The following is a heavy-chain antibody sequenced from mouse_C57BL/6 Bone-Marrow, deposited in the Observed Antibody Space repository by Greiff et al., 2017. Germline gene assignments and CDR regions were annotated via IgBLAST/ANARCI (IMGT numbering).Heavy chain of an antibody. J-gene: IGHJ2*01. V-gene: IGHV1-18*01. D-gene: IGHD2-4*01. CDR2: INPNNGGT. CDR3: TRLFYYDYDGYFDS. CDR1: GYTFTDYN. Sequence: EVQLQQSGPELVKPGASVKIPCKASGYTFTDYNMDWVKQSHGKSLEWIGDINPNNGGTIYNQKFKGKATLTVDKSSSTAYLELRSLTSEETAVYYDTRLFYYDYDGYFDSWGKGTTLTVSS.